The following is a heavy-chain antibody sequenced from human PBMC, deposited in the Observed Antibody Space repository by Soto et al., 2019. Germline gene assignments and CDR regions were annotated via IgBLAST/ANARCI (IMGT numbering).Heavy chain of an antibody. CDR3: AREPQYYGMDV. J-gene: IGHJ6*02. CDR2: INAGNGNT. V-gene: IGHV1-3*01. Sequence: QVQLVQSGAEVKKPGASVKVSCKASGYTFTSYAMHWVRQAPGQRLEWMGWINAGNGNTKYSQKFQGRVTITRDTTASTAYMELSSLRSEDTAVYYCAREPQYYGMDVWGQGTTVTVSS. CDR1: GYTFTSYA.